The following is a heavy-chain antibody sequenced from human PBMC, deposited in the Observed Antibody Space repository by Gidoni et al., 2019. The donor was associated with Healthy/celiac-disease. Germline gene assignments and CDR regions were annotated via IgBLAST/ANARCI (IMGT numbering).Heavy chain of an antibody. CDR2: ISGSGGST. D-gene: IGHD6-19*01. CDR1: GFTCSSYA. Sequence: EVQLLESGGGLVQPGGSLRLSCAASGFTCSSYAMSWVRQAPGKGLEWVSAISGSGGSTYYADSVKGRFTISRDNSKNTLYLQMNSLRAEDTAVYYCAKGGAYSSGWQDYWGQGTLVTVSS. J-gene: IGHJ4*02. V-gene: IGHV3-23*01. CDR3: AKGGAYSSGWQDY.